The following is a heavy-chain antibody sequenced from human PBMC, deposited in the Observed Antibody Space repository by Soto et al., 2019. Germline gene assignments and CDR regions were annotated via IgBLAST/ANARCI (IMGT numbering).Heavy chain of an antibody. Sequence: EVQLLESGGGLEQPGGSLRLSCAASGFSFDIYAMNWVRQAPGKGLEWVSIISNSGDSTHYGDSVKGLFTISRDNSKNTLYLQINRLRIEDTAVYCCAKLSRSGSNAVGVVSDVWGQGTTVTVSS. CDR3: AKLSRSGSNAVGVVSDV. CDR1: GFSFDIYA. J-gene: IGHJ6*02. CDR2: ISNSGDST. D-gene: IGHD3-3*01. V-gene: IGHV3-23*01.